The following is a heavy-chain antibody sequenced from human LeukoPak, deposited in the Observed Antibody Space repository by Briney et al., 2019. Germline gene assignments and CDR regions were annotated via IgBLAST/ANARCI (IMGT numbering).Heavy chain of an antibody. Sequence: LRLSCAASGFTFSSYGMHWVRQAPGKGLEWVAVIWYDGSNKYYADSVKGRFTISRDNSKNTLYLQMNSLRAEDTAVYYCARDREGGWLQPGLGWFDPWGQGTLVTVSS. CDR3: ARDREGGWLQPGLGWFDP. J-gene: IGHJ5*02. CDR1: GFTFSSYG. D-gene: IGHD5-24*01. V-gene: IGHV3-33*01. CDR2: IWYDGSNK.